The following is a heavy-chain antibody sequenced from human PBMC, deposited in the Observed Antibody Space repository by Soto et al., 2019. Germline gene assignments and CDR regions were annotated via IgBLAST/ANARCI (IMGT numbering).Heavy chain of an antibody. D-gene: IGHD3-22*01. CDR3: ARHRTYYYDSSGGDAFDI. V-gene: IGHV4-59*08. CDR1: GGSISSYY. CDR2: IYYSGST. J-gene: IGHJ3*02. Sequence: QVQLQESGPGLVKPSETLSLTCTVSGGSISSYYWSWIRQPPGKGLEWIGYIYYSGSTNYNPSLKSRVTISEDTSKNQFSLKLSSVAAADTAVYYCARHRTYYYDSSGGDAFDIWGQGTMVTVSS.